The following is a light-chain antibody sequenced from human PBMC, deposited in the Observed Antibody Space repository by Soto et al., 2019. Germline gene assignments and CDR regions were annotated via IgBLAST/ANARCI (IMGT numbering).Light chain of an antibody. CDR3: TSYASGSSQVV. CDR1: SSDIGGYDY. CDR2: DVN. J-gene: IGLJ2*01. Sequence: QSALTQPASVSGSPGQSITLSCTGTSSDIGGYDYVSWYQRHPGKAPKLIIYDVNNRPSGVSNRFSGSKSVNTASLTISGLQAEDEADYYCTSYASGSSQVVFGGGTKLTVL. V-gene: IGLV2-14*01.